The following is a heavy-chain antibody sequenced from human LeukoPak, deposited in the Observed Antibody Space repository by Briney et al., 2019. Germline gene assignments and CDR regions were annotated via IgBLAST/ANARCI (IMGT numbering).Heavy chain of an antibody. CDR1: DYTFTSYG. J-gene: IGHJ4*02. V-gene: IGHV1-18*01. CDR3: ASSRRPWLRLITYFDY. Sequence: ASVKVSCKASDYTFTSYGISWVRQAPGQGLEWMGWISAYNGNTNYAQKLQGRVTMTTDTSTSTAYMELRSLRSDDTAVYYCASSRRPWLRLITYFDYWGQGTLVTVSS. D-gene: IGHD5-12*01. CDR2: ISAYNGNT.